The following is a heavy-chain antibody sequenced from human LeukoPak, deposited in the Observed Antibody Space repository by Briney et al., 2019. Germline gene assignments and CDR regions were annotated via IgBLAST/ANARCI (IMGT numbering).Heavy chain of an antibody. CDR2: INHSGST. J-gene: IGHJ6*03. V-gene: IGHV4-34*01. D-gene: IGHD3-10*01. CDR1: GGSFSGYY. CDR3: ARGRGNYGSGSYYYYYYYMDV. Sequence: PSETLSLTCAVYGGSFSGYYWSWIRQPPWKGLEWIGEINHSGSTNYNPSLKSRVTISVDTSKNQFSLKLSSVTAADTAVYYCARGRGNYGSGSYYYYYYYMDVWGKGTTVTVSS.